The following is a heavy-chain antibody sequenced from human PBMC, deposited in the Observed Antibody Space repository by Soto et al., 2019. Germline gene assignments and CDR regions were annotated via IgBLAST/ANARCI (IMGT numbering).Heavy chain of an antibody. V-gene: IGHV1-3*01. CDR2: INGGNGDT. CDR1: GYTFTGYA. CDR3: ARGYCSSTSCQYYFDF. J-gene: IGHJ4*02. Sequence: ASVKDTCKASGYTFTGYAIHWVRQAPGQRLEWMGWINGGNGDTKYSQKLQGRVTITRDTSASTAYMGLTSLGSEDTAVYHCARGYCSSTSCQYYFDFWGQGTPVTVSS. D-gene: IGHD2-2*01.